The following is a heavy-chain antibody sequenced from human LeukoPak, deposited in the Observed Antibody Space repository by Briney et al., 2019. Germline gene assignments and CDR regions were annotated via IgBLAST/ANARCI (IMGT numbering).Heavy chain of an antibody. CDR3: ARGSLYYDILTGYFDY. V-gene: IGHV4-59*12. CDR1: GASISNYY. Sequence: SETLSLTCTVSGASISNYYWSWIRQPPGKGLEWIGYIYYTGRTNFNPSLKSRVTISVDTSKNQFSLKLSSVTAADTAVYYCARGSLYYDILTGYFDYWGQGTLVTVSS. CDR2: IYYTGRT. J-gene: IGHJ4*02. D-gene: IGHD3-9*01.